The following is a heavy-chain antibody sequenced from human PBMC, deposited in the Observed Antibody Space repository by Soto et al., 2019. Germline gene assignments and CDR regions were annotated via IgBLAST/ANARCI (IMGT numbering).Heavy chain of an antibody. Sequence: QVQLVESGGGLVKPGGSLRLSCAASGFTFSDYHMSWIRQAPGKGLEWVSHIHTYSSHTNYADSVKGRFTISRDDAQNSLYLNMSSLSVEDTAVYYCARRTGDVWGQGNTVPVS. V-gene: IGHV3-11*05. CDR2: IHTYSSHT. J-gene: IGHJ6*02. CDR1: GFTFSDYH. D-gene: IGHD1-1*01. CDR3: ARRTGDV.